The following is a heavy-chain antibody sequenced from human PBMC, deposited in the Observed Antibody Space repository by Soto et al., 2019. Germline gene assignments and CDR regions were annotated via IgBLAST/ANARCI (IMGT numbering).Heavy chain of an antibody. CDR2: IFDTGKT. J-gene: IGHJ2*01. Sequence: QLQLVESGSGLGRPSQALSLSCNVSGGSLSSGGCSWAWVRLPTGQGLEWIGYIFDTGKTYFSASLQSRLSMSVDTSRNQFSMQLASVNAADTARYYCACLNGYNRYFDHGGRGTLVTVSS. D-gene: IGHD5-12*01. V-gene: IGHV4-30-2*01. CDR1: GGSLSSGGCS. CDR3: ACLNGYNRYFDH.